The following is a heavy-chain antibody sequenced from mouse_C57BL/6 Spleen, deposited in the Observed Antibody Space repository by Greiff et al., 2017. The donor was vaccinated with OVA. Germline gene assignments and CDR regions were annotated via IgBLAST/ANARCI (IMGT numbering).Heavy chain of an antibody. CDR2: IRNKANGYTT. D-gene: IGHD1-1*01. CDR3: ARYYYGSSYYAMDY. V-gene: IGHV7-3*01. J-gene: IGHJ4*01. Sequence: EVNVVESGGGLVQPGGSLSLSCAASGFTFTAYYMSWVRQPPGKALELLGFIRNKANGYTTEYSAYVKGRFTISRDNSQSILYLQMNALRAEDSATYYCARYYYGSSYYAMDYWGQGTSVTVSS. CDR1: GFTFTAYY.